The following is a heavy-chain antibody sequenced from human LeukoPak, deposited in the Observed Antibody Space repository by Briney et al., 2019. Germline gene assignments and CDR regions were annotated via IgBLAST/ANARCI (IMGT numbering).Heavy chain of an antibody. Sequence: GGSLRLSCAASGFTFSDYYMSWIRQAPGKGLEWVSYFSGSGSTIYYGDSVKGRFTISRDNAKTPVYLQMNSLRAEDTAVYYCARAPAGTIIDYWGQGTLVTVSS. D-gene: IGHD1/OR15-1a*01. CDR2: FSGSGSTI. J-gene: IGHJ4*02. V-gene: IGHV3-11*01. CDR3: ARAPAGTIIDY. CDR1: GFTFSDYY.